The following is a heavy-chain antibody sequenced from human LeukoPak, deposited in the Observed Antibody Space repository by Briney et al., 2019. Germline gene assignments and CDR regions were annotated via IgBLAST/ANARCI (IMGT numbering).Heavy chain of an antibody. Sequence: PGGSLRLSCAASGFTFSSYAMHWVRQAPGKGLEWVAVISYDGSNKYYADSVKGRFTISRDNAKNSLYLQMNSLRAEDTAVYYCAREGWHSSSWYFFDYWGQGILVTVSS. V-gene: IGHV3-30-3*01. J-gene: IGHJ4*02. CDR2: ISYDGSNK. CDR1: GFTFSSYA. D-gene: IGHD6-13*01. CDR3: AREGWHSSSWYFFDY.